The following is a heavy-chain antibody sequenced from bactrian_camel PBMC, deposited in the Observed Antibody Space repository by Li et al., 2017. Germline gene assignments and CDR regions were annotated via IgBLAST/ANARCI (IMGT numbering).Heavy chain of an antibody. J-gene: IGHJ4*01. CDR1: GRTESINC. CDR2: ISAVGTT. D-gene: IGHD3*01. V-gene: IGHV3S57*01. Sequence: HVQLVESGGGSVQAGGPLRLSCVASGRTESINCMGWFRQAPGKGLEWVSAISAVGTTYYADSVKGRFTISRDNAKNTLYLQMNSLKPEDTGAYYCSATCRRCGQDISRSDFDYWGQGTQVTVS. CDR3: SATCRRCGQDISRSDFDY.